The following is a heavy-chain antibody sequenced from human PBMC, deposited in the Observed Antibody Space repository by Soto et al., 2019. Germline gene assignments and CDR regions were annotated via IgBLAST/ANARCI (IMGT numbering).Heavy chain of an antibody. D-gene: IGHD2-2*01. CDR2: ISAYNGNT. CDR3: ARDLRVVPAAMGYFDY. CDR1: GYTFTSYG. Sequence: ASVKVSCKASGYTFTSYGISWVRQAPGQGLEWMGWISAYNGNTNYAQKLQGRVTMTTDTSTSTAYMELRSLRSDDTAVYYCARDLRVVPAAMGYFDYWGKGALVTVSS. J-gene: IGHJ4*02. V-gene: IGHV1-18*01.